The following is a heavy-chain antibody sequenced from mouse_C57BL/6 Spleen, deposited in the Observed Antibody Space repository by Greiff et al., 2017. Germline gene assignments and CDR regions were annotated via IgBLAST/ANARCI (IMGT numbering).Heavy chain of an antibody. D-gene: IGHD2-4*01. CDR2: ISYDGSN. CDR3: ARGGSYDYDGYYFDY. CDR1: GYSITSGYY. Sequence: DVQLQESGPGLVKPSQSLSLTCSVTGYSITSGYYWNWIRQFPGNKLEWMGYISYDGSNNYNPSLKNRISITRDTSKNQFFLKLNSVTTEDTATYYCARGGSYDYDGYYFDYWGQGTTLTVSS. J-gene: IGHJ2*01. V-gene: IGHV3-6*01.